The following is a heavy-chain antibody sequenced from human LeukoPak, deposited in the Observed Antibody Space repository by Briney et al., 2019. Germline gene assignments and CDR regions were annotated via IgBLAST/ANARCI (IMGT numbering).Heavy chain of an antibody. CDR3: ARAPLGITLIVVVNHAFDI. CDR1: GGSISSYY. V-gene: IGHV4-4*07. J-gene: IGHJ3*02. Sequence: SETLSLTCTVSGGSISSYYWSWIRQPAGKGLECIGPIYTTGNTNYNPSLKSRVTMSVDTSKNQFSLKLRSVTAADTAVYYCARAPLGITLIVVVNHAFDIWGQGTMVTVSS. D-gene: IGHD3-22*01. CDR2: IYTTGNT.